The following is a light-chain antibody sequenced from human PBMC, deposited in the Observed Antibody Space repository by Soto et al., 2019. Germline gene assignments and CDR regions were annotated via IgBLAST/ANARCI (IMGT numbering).Light chain of an antibody. CDR1: QGIYSR. J-gene: IGKJ4*01. CDR3: QQTDDFPLT. CDR2: ATS. Sequence: DIQMTHSPSSVSASVGDTVTITCRASQGIYSRLAWYQQKPGKAPELLIYATSTLQNGVPSRFSGSGFGTDFTLSISSLQPEDSASYFCQQTDDFPLTFGGGTKV. V-gene: IGKV1D-12*01.